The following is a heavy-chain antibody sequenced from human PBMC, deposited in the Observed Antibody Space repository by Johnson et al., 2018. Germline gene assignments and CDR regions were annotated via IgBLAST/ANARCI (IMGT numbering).Heavy chain of an antibody. D-gene: IGHD3-10*01. CDR2: ISSGSSAR. CDR1: GFTFSSYS. Sequence: VQLVESGGGLVQPGGSLRLSCVASGFTFSSYSLNWVRQAPGKGLEWTSYISSGSSARYNVDSVKGRFTIARDNAKNSRYLQRNSLRVEDTAVYYCARGGPYGAPGFYMDVWGKGTTVTVSS. CDR3: ARGGPYGAPGFYMDV. V-gene: IGHV3-48*01. J-gene: IGHJ6*03.